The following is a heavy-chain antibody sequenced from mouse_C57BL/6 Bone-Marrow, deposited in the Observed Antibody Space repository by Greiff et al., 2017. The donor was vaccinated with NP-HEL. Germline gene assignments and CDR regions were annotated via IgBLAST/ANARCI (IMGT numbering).Heavy chain of an antibody. CDR1: GYAFTNYL. J-gene: IGHJ4*01. Sequence: QVQLQQSGAELVRPGTSVKVSCKASGYAFTNYLIEWVKQRPGQGLEWIGVINPGSGGTNYNEKFKGKATLPADKSSSTAYMQLSSLTSEDSAVYFCARSPITTVVARGAYAMDYWGQGTSVTVSS. CDR2: INPGSGGT. CDR3: ARSPITTVVARGAYAMDY. V-gene: IGHV1-54*01. D-gene: IGHD1-1*01.